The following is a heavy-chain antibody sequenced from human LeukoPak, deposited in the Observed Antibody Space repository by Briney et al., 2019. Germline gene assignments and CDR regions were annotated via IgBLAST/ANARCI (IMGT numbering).Heavy chain of an antibody. D-gene: IGHD3-10*01. CDR3: ARDLRAMVRGVIHY. V-gene: IGHV3-21*01. CDR2: ISSSSSYI. CDR1: GFTFSSYS. Sequence: GGSLRLSCEASGFTFSSYSMNWVRQAPGKGLEWVSSISSSSSYIYYADSVKGRFTISRDNAKNSLYLQMNSLRAEDTAVYYCARDLRAMVRGVIHYWGQGTLVTVSS. J-gene: IGHJ4*02.